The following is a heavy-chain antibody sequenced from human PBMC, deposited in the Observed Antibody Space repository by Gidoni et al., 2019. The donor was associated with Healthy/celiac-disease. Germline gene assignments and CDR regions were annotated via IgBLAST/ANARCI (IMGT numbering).Heavy chain of an antibody. J-gene: IGHJ4*02. Sequence: QVQLVQSGAEVKKPGASVKVSCKASGYTFTSYAMHWVRQAPGQRLEWMGWINAGNGNTKYSQKFQGRVTITRDTSASTAYMELSSLRSEDTAVYYCARQFDILTGYYPYYFDYWGQGTLVTVSS. V-gene: IGHV1-3*01. CDR3: ARQFDILTGYYPYYFDY. CDR2: INAGNGNT. D-gene: IGHD3-9*01. CDR1: GYTFTSYA.